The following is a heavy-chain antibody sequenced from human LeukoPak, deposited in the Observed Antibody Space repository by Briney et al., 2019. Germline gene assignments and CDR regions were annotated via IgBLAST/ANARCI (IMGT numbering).Heavy chain of an antibody. CDR1: GDSISSSSHH. CDR2: IYYGRTT. J-gene: IGHJ4*02. D-gene: IGHD5-24*01. V-gene: IGHV4-39*01. CDR3: VRHDGRGGATMGALDS. Sequence: SETLSLTCTVSGDSISSSSHHWGWIRQSPGKGLEWIGSIYYGRTTYYNPSLNNRVSISVVTSKNRFSLQLNSMSAADTAVYYCVRHDGRGGATMGALDSWGQGSLVTVSS.